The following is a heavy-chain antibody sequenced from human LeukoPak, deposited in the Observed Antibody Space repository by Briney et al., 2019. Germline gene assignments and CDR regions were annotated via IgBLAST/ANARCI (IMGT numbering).Heavy chain of an antibody. D-gene: IGHD2-2*01. V-gene: IGHV1-18*04. CDR2: ISAYNGNT. CDR3: ARDSRGSPAASIIFDY. Sequence: ASVKVSCKASGYTFTGYYMHWVRQAPGQGLEWMGWISAYNGNTNYAQKLQGRVTMTTDTSTSTAYMELRSLRSDDTAVYYCARDSRGSPAASIIFDYWGQGTLVTVSS. J-gene: IGHJ4*02. CDR1: GYTFTGYY.